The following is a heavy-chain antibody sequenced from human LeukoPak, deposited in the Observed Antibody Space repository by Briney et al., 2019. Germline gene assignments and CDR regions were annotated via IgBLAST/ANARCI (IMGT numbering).Heavy chain of an antibody. Sequence: PGGSLRLSCAASGFTFSSYAMSWVRQAPGKGLEWVSAISGSGGSTHYADSVKGRFTISRDNSKNTLYLQMNSLRAEDTAVYYCAKVQVWGVYYFDYWGQGTLVTVSS. CDR1: GFTFSSYA. V-gene: IGHV3-23*01. CDR2: ISGSGGST. D-gene: IGHD3-16*01. J-gene: IGHJ4*02. CDR3: AKVQVWGVYYFDY.